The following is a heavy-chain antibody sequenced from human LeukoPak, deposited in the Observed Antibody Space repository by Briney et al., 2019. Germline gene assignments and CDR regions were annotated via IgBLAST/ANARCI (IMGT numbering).Heavy chain of an antibody. Sequence: PEGSLRLSCAASGFTFSNHGMHWVRQAPGKGLEWVANIWYDGSQEYYADTVKGRFTISRDISKNTLYLQMNSLRAEDTAVYYCARDLAAARLDFRGQGTLVTVSS. CDR3: ARDLAAARLDF. D-gene: IGHD6-6*01. CDR1: GFTFSNHG. J-gene: IGHJ4*02. V-gene: IGHV3-33*01. CDR2: IWYDGSQE.